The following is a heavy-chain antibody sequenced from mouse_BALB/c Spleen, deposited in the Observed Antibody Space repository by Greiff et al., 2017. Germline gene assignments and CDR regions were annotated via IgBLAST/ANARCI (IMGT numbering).Heavy chain of an antibody. CDR2: IDPANGNT. CDR1: GFSIKDTY. CDR3: ASYRYDLAY. D-gene: IGHD2-14*01. Sequence: EVKLQESGAELVKPGASVKLSCTASGFSIKDTYMHWVKQRPEQGLEWIGRIDPANGNTKYDPKFQGKATITADTSSNTAYLQLSSLTSEDTAVYYCASYRYDLAYWGQGTLVTVSA. V-gene: IGHV14-3*02. J-gene: IGHJ3*01.